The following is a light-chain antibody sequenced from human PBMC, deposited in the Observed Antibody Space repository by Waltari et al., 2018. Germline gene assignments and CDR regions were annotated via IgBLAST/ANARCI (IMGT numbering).Light chain of an antibody. CDR1: QSISSW. CDR3: QQYNSYSYT. CDR2: KAS. V-gene: IGKV1-5*03. J-gene: IGKJ2*01. Sequence: DIQMTQSPSTLSASVGARVTITCRASQSISSWLAWYQQKPGKAPKLLIYKASNLESGIPSRFSGSGSGTDFTLTISSLQPDDFATYYCQQYNSYSYTFGQGTKLEIK.